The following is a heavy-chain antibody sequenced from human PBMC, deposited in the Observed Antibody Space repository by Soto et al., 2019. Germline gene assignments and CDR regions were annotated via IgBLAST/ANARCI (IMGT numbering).Heavy chain of an antibody. CDR2: IKPDGSQK. Sequence: GGSLRLSCAASGFTFSSYWMSWVRQAPGKGLEWVANIKPDGSQKWYVDSVKGRFTISRDNAKKSLYLQMNSLRAEDTAVYYCVRGDNWNDEASDYWGQGTLVTVSS. J-gene: IGHJ4*02. CDR3: VRGDNWNDEASDY. CDR1: GFTFSSYW. V-gene: IGHV3-7*02. D-gene: IGHD1-1*01.